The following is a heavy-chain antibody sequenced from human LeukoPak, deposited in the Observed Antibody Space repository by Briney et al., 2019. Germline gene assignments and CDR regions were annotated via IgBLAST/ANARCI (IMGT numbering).Heavy chain of an antibody. Sequence: GGSLRLSCAASGFTFSGFWMSWVRQTPGKGLEWVANIKQDGSEKFYVDSVKGRFTISRDNAKNSLSLQMNGLRVEDTAVYYCARAGSFWHYVYWGQGTLVTVSS. CDR2: IKQDGSEK. J-gene: IGHJ4*02. CDR1: GFTFSGFW. V-gene: IGHV3-7*01. D-gene: IGHD1-7*01. CDR3: ARAGSFWHYVY.